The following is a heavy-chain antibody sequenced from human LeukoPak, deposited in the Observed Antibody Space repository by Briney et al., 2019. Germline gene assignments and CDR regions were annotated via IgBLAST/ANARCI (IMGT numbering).Heavy chain of an antibody. CDR3: ASADSSGYYFDY. CDR2: IYYSGST. D-gene: IGHD3-22*01. CDR1: GGSISSGGYY. J-gene: IGHJ4*02. Sequence: PQTLSLTCTVSGGSISSGGYYWSWIRQHPGKGLEWIGYIYYSGSTYYNPSLKSRVTISVDTSKNQFSLKLSSVTAADTAVYYCASADSSGYYFDYWGQGTLVTVSS. V-gene: IGHV4-31*03.